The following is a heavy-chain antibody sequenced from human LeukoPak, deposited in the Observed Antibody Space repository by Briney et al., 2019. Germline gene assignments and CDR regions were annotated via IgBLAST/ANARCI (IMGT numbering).Heavy chain of an antibody. Sequence: ASVKVSCTASGYTFTSCGISWVRQAPGQGLEWMGGIIPIFGTANYAQKFQGRVTITADESTSTAYMELSSLRSEDTAVYYCARVPPYCSSTSCNWGQGTLVTVSS. CDR1: GYTFTSCG. D-gene: IGHD2-2*01. CDR3: ARVPPYCSSTSCN. J-gene: IGHJ4*02. CDR2: IIPIFGTA. V-gene: IGHV1-69*13.